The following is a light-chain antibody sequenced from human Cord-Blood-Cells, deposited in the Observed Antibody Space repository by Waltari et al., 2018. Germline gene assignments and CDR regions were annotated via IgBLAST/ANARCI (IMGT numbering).Light chain of an antibody. V-gene: IGKV4-1*01. Sequence: DIVMTQSPDSLAVSLGERATINCKSSQSVLYSSNNKNYLAWYQQKPGPPPKLLIYWASTRASGVPDRFSGSGSETDFTLTISGLQAEDEAVYYCQQYYSIPWTFGQGTKVELK. J-gene: IGKJ1*01. CDR3: QQYYSIPWT. CDR1: QSVLYSSNNKNY. CDR2: WAS.